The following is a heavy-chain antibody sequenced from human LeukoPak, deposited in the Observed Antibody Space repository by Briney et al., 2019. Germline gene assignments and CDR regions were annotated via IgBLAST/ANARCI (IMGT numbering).Heavy chain of an antibody. CDR2: IYTSGSS. CDR1: GGAISSYY. V-gene: IGHV4-4*07. D-gene: IGHD2-15*01. Sequence: PSETLSLTCTISGGAISSYYWSWSRQPAGKGLEWIGRIYTSGSSNYNPPLKSRVTMSVDTSKDQFTLKLSSVTAADTGRYYGEKLPGRCSERSCYSWYLDLWGRGTLVTVSS. J-gene: IGHJ2*01. CDR3: EKLPGRCSERSCYSWYLDL.